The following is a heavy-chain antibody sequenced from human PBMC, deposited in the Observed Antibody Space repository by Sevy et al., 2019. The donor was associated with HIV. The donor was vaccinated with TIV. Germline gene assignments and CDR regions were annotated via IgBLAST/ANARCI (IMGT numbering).Heavy chain of an antibody. CDR3: TRDERDLDAFDI. CDR2: IRTTVNGGTA. CDR1: VFTFYNYA. V-gene: IGHV3-49*03. J-gene: IGHJ3*02. Sequence: GGSLRLSCATSVFTFYNYAMSWFRQAPGKGLEWIGFIRTTVNGGTAEYAASVEGRFTISRYDSRSIAYLQMNNLKTEDTAVYYCTRDERDLDAFDIWGQGTMVTVSS.